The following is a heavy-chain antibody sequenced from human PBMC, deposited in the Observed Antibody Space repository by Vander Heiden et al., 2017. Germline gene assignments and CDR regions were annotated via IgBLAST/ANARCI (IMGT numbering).Heavy chain of an antibody. CDR2: ISWNSAKI. D-gene: IGHD6-6*01. CDR3: TKEYTSSSPTFVAD. CDR1: GFTFDDYA. J-gene: IGHJ4*02. V-gene: IGHV3-9*01. Sequence: EVHLVESGGGLVQPGRSLRLSCAASGFTFDDYAMHWVRQPPGKGLEWVSGISWNSAKIGYADSVKGRFTISRDNAKNSLYLQMNSLRAEDTALYYCTKEYTSSSPTFVADWGQGTQVTVSS.